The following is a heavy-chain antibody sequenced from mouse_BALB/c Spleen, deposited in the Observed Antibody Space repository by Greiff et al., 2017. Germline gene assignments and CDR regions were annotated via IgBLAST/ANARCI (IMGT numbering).Heavy chain of an antibody. J-gene: IGHJ3*01. CDR3: ASYGSSWFAY. Sequence: EVQGVESGGGLVKPGGSLKLSCAASGFTFSSYAMSWVRQTPEKRLEWVATISSGGSYTYYPDSVKGRFTISRDNAKNTLYLQMSSLRSEDTAMYYCASYGSSWFAYWGQGTLVTVSA. D-gene: IGHD1-1*01. CDR1: GFTFSSYA. V-gene: IGHV5-9-3*01. CDR2: ISSGGSYT.